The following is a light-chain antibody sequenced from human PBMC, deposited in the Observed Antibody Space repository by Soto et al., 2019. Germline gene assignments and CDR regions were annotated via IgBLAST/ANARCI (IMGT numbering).Light chain of an antibody. CDR1: RSNIGSNT. V-gene: IGLV1-44*01. J-gene: IGLJ2*01. Sequence: QSVLTQPPSASGTPGQGVTISCSGGRSNIGSNTVNWYQQLPGTAPKLLIYDNHRRPSGVPDRVSGSKSGTSASLAISGLQSEDEADYYCAAWDDSLNGVLFGGGTKLTVL. CDR2: DNH. CDR3: AAWDDSLNGVL.